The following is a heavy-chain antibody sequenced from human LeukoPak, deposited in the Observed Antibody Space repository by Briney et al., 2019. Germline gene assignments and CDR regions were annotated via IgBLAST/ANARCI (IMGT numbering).Heavy chain of an antibody. CDR3: ARDGKDYSGSYPTPGGLYYYYGMDV. V-gene: IGHV1-18*01. J-gene: IGHJ6*02. CDR2: ISAYNGNT. D-gene: IGHD1-26*01. CDR1: GYTFTSYG. Sequence: ASVKVSCKASGYTFTSYGISWVRQAPGQGLEWMGWISAYNGNTNYAQKLQGRVTMTTDTSTSTAYMELRSLRSDDTAVYYCARDGKDYSGSYPTPGGLYYYYGMDVWGQGTTVTVSS.